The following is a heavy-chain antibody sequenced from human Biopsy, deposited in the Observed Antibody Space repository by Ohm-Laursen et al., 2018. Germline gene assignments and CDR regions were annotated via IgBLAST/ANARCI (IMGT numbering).Heavy chain of an antibody. Sequence: SVKVSCKASGGPSSNYAFSWVRQAPGQGLEWVGRIVPVLGHLNYAQRFQGRVSITADKSTSYVFMELSRLTSGDTAVYYCAADADGYCTEFDYWGPGTLVTVSS. CDR2: IVPVLGHL. CDR3: AADADGYCTEFDY. D-gene: IGHD2-2*03. J-gene: IGHJ4*02. V-gene: IGHV1-69*04. CDR1: GGPSSNYA.